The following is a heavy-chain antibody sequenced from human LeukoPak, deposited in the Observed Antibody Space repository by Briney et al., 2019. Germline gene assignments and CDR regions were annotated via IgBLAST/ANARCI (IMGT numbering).Heavy chain of an antibody. V-gene: IGHV1-69*13. Sequence: GPSLNVSCKASGGTFSSYAISWVRPAAGQGLEWRGVIIPIFVTANSAQKFQGRATTTADESTSTAYMELSSLRSEDTAVYYRARGRREWFGELSQPGYYYYGMDVWGQGTTVTVSS. CDR3: ARGRREWFGELSQPGYYYYGMDV. J-gene: IGHJ6*02. CDR1: GGTFSSYA. D-gene: IGHD3-10*01. CDR2: IIPIFVTA.